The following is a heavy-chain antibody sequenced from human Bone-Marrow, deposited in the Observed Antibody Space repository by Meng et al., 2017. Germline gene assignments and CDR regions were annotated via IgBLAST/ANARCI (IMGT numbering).Heavy chain of an antibody. V-gene: IGHV4-34*01. CDR1: VGSFCSYD. J-gene: IGHJ4*02. CDR2: INHSGST. Sequence: HGAAGVLRHSERLLLTCCGGVGSFCSYDWSWFRQPARKGMGWIGEINHSGSTNYTPYLNSRVTRSVDMSKNQLTLKLNSVTTAETAVYYWSSQLIAAAVNDYWGQGTLVTVSS. CDR3: SSQLIAAAVNDY. D-gene: IGHD6-13*01.